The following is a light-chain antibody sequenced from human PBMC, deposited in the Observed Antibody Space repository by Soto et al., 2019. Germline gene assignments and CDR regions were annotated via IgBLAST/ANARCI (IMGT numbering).Light chain of an antibody. CDR3: QQLDRYPFT. V-gene: IGKV1-9*01. Sequence: DIQLTQSPSFLSASVGDRVTMTCRASLGISGYLAWYQQKPGKVPRLLIYSASSLQSGVPSRFSGSGSGTEFTLTISRQQPEDFASYYCQQLDRYPFTFGGGTKVEI. CDR1: LGISGY. CDR2: SAS. J-gene: IGKJ4*01.